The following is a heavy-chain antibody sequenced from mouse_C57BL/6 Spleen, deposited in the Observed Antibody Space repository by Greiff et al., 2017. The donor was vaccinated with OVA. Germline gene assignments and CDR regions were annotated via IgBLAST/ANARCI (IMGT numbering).Heavy chain of an antibody. V-gene: IGHV5-16*01. Sequence: EVQLVESEGGLVQPGSSMKLSCTASGFTFSDYYMAWVRQVPEKGLEWVANINYDGSSTYYLDSLKSRFIISRDNAKNILYLQMSSLKSEDTATYYCAREELGAWFAYWGQGTLVTVSA. J-gene: IGHJ3*01. CDR2: INYDGSST. CDR3: AREELGAWFAY. CDR1: GFTFSDYY.